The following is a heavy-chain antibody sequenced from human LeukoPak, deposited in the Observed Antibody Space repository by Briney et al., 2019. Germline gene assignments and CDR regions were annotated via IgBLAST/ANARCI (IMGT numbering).Heavy chain of an antibody. J-gene: IGHJ4*02. CDR3: ARFETVAAKPFEY. D-gene: IGHD6-19*01. CDR1: GLPVRSNY. V-gene: IGHV3-53*01. Sequence: GGPLRLLCGASGLPVRSNYMSWVRQAPGKGREGVSVIFSGGSTYYADSVKGRFTISRDNSKNTLYLQMNSLRAEDTAVYYCARFETVAAKPFEYWGQGTLVTVSS. CDR2: IFSGGST.